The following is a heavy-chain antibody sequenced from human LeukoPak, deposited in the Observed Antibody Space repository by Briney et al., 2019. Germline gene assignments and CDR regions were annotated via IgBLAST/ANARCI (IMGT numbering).Heavy chain of an antibody. Sequence: GGSLRLSCAASGFTFSSYSMNWVRQAPGKGLEWVSSISSSSSYIYYADSVKGRFTISRHNAKNSLYLQMNSLRAEDTAVYYCARDPNYDFWSESDWFDPWGQGTLVTVSS. CDR3: ARDPNYDFWSESDWFDP. CDR1: GFTFSSYS. J-gene: IGHJ5*02. CDR2: ISSSSSYI. D-gene: IGHD3-3*01. V-gene: IGHV3-21*01.